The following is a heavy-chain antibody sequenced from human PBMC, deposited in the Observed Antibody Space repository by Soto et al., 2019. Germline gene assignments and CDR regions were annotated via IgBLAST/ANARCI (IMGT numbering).Heavy chain of an antibody. D-gene: IGHD1-26*01. CDR2: IIPIFGTA. V-gene: IGHV1-69*01. CDR3: AKDGGRNSGGIDY. CDR1: GGTFSSYS. J-gene: IGHJ4*02. Sequence: QVQLVQSGAEVKKPGSSVKVSCKASGGTFSSYSINWVRQAPGQGLEWMGEIIPIFGTANYAQKFKGRVTIPADETPTTANRGLSTQRSRKRAVNYWAKDGGRNSGGIDYWGQGTLVTVSS.